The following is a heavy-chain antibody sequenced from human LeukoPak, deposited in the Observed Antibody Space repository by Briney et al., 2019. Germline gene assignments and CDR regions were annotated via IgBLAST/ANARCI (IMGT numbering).Heavy chain of an antibody. CDR3: ATGYSGPGVDY. CDR1: GYTFTDYY. J-gene: IGHJ4*02. Sequence: GASVKVSCKASGYTFTDYYIHWVRQAPGQGLEWMGIINPSGGSTIYAEQFQGRVTMTRDMSTSTVYMALNSLTSEDTAVFYCATGYSGPGVDYWGQGTLVTVSS. CDR2: INPSGGST. D-gene: IGHD5-12*01. V-gene: IGHV1-46*01.